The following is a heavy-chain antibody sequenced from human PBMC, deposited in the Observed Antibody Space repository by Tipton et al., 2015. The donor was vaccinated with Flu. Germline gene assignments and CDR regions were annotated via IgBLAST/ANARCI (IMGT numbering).Heavy chain of an antibody. CDR1: GGSISSHY. Sequence: TLSLTCTVSGGSISSHYWSWIRQPPGKGLEWIGYTYFTGSTKYSSSLKSRVTISVDTSKNQFSLKLSSVTAAGTAVYYCARSYNSGAGSYYGYWGQGTLVTVSS. V-gene: IGHV4-59*08. J-gene: IGHJ4*02. CDR3: ARSYNSGAGSYYGY. CDR2: TYFTGST. D-gene: IGHD3-10*01.